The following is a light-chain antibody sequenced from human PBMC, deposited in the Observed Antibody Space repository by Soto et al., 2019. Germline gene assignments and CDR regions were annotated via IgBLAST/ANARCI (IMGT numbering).Light chain of an antibody. CDR3: QQYYSYPET. CDR2: AAS. V-gene: IGKV1-8*01. Sequence: AIRMTQSPSSLSASTGDRVTITCRASQGISSYLAWYQQKPGKAPKLLIYAASTLQSGVPSRFSGSVSGTDFNLTISCLQSEYFATYYCQQYYSYPETFGPGTKVDIK. CDR1: QGISSY. J-gene: IGKJ3*01.